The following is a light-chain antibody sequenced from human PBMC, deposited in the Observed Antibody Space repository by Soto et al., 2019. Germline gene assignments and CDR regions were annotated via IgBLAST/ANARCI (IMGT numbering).Light chain of an antibody. CDR2: GAS. Sequence: DIVLTQSPGTLSLSPGERVTLSCRASQPIRSTYFAWYQQKPGQAPRLLIYGASSRATGIPVRFSGTGSGTDFALTISRLEPEDSAVYYCQQYGSSLITFGRGTRLEIK. CDR3: QQYGSSLIT. V-gene: IGKV3-20*01. J-gene: IGKJ5*01. CDR1: QPIRSTY.